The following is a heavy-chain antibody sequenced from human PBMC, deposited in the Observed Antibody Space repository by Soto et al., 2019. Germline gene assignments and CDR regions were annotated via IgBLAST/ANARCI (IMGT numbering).Heavy chain of an antibody. CDR2: INAGNGNT. CDR3: ARSPCIAVADY. V-gene: IGHV1-3*05. Sequence: QVQLVQSGAEEKKPGASVKVSCKASGYTFTSYAMHWVRQAPGQRLEWMGWINAGNGNTKYSQKFQGRVTITRDTSASTAYMELCSLRSEDTVVYYCARSPCIAVADYWGQGTLVTVSS. J-gene: IGHJ4*02. D-gene: IGHD6-19*01. CDR1: GYTFTSYA.